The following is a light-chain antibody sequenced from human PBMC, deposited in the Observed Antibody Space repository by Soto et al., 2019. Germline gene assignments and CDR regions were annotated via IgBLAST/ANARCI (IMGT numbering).Light chain of an antibody. V-gene: IGLV2-14*03. CDR2: HVT. CDR1: NSVVGAYNY. J-gene: IGLJ1*01. CDR3: SSYTSSSTYV. Sequence: SVVTQPAPVSGAPGQSIALSYTGTNSVVGAYNYVSWYQHHPGKAPKLMIYHVTNRPSGVSDRFSGSKSGNTASLTISGLQADDEADYYCSSYTSSSTYVFGTGTKVTVL.